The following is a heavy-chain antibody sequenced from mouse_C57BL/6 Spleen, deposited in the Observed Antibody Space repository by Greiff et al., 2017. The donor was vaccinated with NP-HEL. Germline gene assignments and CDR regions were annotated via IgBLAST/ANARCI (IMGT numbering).Heavy chain of an antibody. V-gene: IGHV2-2*01. Sequence: VQLQQSGPGLVQPSQSLSITCTVSGFSLTSYGVHWVRQSPGKGLEWLGVIWSGGSTDYNAAFISRLSISKDNPKSQVFFKMNSLQADDTAIYYCARMGTTVVAYYAMDYWGQGTSVTVSS. D-gene: IGHD1-1*01. CDR1: GFSLTSYG. CDR3: ARMGTTVVAYYAMDY. J-gene: IGHJ4*01. CDR2: IWSGGST.